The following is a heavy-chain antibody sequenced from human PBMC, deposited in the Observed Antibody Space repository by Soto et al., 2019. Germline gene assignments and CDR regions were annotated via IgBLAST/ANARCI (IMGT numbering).Heavy chain of an antibody. J-gene: IGHJ5*02. Sequence: SETLSLTCTVSGGSVRSPSHYWSWIRQPPGKGLEWIGNIYYIGTTDYNPSLANRVTLLLDTSENQFSLKMRSVTVADTAMYYCARLDDMDTAMVGFLWFDPWGQGTLVTVSS. CDR3: ARLDDMDTAMVGFLWFDP. CDR1: GGSVRSPSHY. D-gene: IGHD5-18*01. V-gene: IGHV4-61*01. CDR2: IYYIGTT.